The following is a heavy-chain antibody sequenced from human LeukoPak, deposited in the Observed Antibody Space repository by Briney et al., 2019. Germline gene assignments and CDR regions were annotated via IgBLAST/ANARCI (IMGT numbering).Heavy chain of an antibody. V-gene: IGHV4-34*01. J-gene: IGHJ4*02. Sequence: SETLSLTCAVYGGSFSGYYWSWIRQPPGKGLEWIGEINHSGSTNYNPSLKSRVTISVDTSKNQFSLKLSSVTAADTAVYYCARGRSTRHEIPFDYWGQGTLVTVSS. CDR1: GGSFSGYY. CDR2: INHSGST. CDR3: ARGRSTRHEIPFDY. D-gene: IGHD2-2*01.